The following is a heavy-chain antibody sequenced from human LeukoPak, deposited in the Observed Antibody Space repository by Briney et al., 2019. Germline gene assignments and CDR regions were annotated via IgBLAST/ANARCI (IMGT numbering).Heavy chain of an antibody. D-gene: IGHD1-26*01. V-gene: IGHV3-66*01. CDR1: GFTVSSNY. Sequence: GGSLRLSCAASGFTVSSNYMSWVRQAPGKGLEWVSVIYSGGSTYYADSVKGRFTISRDNSKNTLYLQMNSLRAEDTAVYYCARGDQWELLDAFDIWGQGTMVTVSS. J-gene: IGHJ3*02. CDR3: ARGDQWELLDAFDI. CDR2: IYSGGST.